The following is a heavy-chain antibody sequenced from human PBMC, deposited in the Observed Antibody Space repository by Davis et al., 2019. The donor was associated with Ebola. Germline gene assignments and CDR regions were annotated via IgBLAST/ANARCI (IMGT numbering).Heavy chain of an antibody. CDR1: GGSLRRYY. D-gene: IGHD2-2*01. CDR2: IYYSGST. J-gene: IGHJ4*02. V-gene: IGHV4-59*12. CDR3: ARDVGYCSSTSCLYYFDY. Sequence: MPSETLSLTCTVSGGSLRRYYWSWIRQPPGKGLEWIGYIYYSGSTNYNPSLKSRVTISVDTSKNQFSLKLSSVTAADTAVYYCARDVGYCSSTSCLYYFDYWGQGTLVTVSS.